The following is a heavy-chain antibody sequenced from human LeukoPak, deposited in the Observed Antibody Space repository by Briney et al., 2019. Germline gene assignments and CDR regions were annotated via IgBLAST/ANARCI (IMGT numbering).Heavy chain of an antibody. CDR1: GGTFSSYA. D-gene: IGHD2-2*01. CDR3: ARERDCSSTSCYDP. Sequence: SVEVSCKASGGTFSSYAISWVRQAPGQGLEWMGRIIPIFGTANYAQKFQGRVTITTDESTSTAYMELSSLRSEDTAVYYCARERDCSSTSCYDPWGQGTLVTVS. V-gene: IGHV1-69*05. J-gene: IGHJ5*02. CDR2: IIPIFGTA.